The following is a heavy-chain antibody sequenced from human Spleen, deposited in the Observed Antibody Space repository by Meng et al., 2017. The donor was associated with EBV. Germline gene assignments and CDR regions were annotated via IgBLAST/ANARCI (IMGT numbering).Heavy chain of an antibody. D-gene: IGHD3-16*01. V-gene: IGHV6-1*01. CDR1: GDSISSNNAA. CDR3: AYFGDLPPLW. CDR2: TYYRSKSYN. J-gene: IGHJ4*02. Sequence: QIQLQQPGPGLVKYSQTLSVTCAISGDSISSNNAAWNWIRQSPSRGLEWLGRTYYRSKSYNDYAVSVKSRITVNLDTSKNQFSLHLNSVTPEDTAVYYCAYFGDLPPLWWGQGTLVTVSS.